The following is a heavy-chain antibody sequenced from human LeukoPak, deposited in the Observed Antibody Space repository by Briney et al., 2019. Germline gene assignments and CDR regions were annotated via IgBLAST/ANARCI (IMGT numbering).Heavy chain of an antibody. CDR3: GREQAYSGRYFVDY. D-gene: IGHD1-26*01. CDR1: GFTFSNHW. CDR2: INGDGGHI. Sequence: QSGGSLRLSCTASGFTFSNHWTHWVRQAPGRGLVWVSRINGDGGHIAYADSVRGRFTISRDNAKNTVFLQMNSLRAEDSAVYYCGREQAYSGRYFVDYWGQGTVVTVSS. J-gene: IGHJ4*02. V-gene: IGHV3-74*01.